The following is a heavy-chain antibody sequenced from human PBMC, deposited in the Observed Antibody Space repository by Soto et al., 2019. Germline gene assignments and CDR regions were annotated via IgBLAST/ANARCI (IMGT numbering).Heavy chain of an antibody. J-gene: IGHJ4*02. CDR1: GGSISSGDYY. D-gene: IGHD2-21*02. CDR3: ARGRVTAIPDYFDY. CDR2: IYYSGST. Sequence: SETLSLTCTVSGGSISSGDYYWSWIRQPPGKGLEWIGYIYYSGSTYYNPSLKSRVTISVDTSKNQFSLKLSSVTAADTAVYYCARGRVTAIPDYFDYWGQGTLVTVSS. V-gene: IGHV4-30-4*01.